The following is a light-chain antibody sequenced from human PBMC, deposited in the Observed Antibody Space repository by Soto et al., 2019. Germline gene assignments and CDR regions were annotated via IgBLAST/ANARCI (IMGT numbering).Light chain of an antibody. CDR1: SNDVGGYDF. CDR2: DVT. CDR3: CSYAGSYSHYV. Sequence: QSVLTQPRSVSGSPGQSVTISCTGTSNDVGGYDFVSWYQHHPGKAPKLMIYDVTRRTSGVPDRFSGSKSGNTASLTISGLQAEDEADYYCCSYAGSYSHYVFGTGTKLTVL. J-gene: IGLJ1*01. V-gene: IGLV2-11*01.